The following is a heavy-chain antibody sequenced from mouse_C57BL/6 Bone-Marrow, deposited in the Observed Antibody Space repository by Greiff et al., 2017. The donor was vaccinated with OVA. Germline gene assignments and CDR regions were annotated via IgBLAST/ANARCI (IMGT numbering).Heavy chain of an antibody. V-gene: IGHV1-74*01. CDR1: GYTFTSYW. D-gene: IGHD1-1*01. J-gene: IGHJ2*01. CDR2: IHPSDSDT. Sequence: QVQLKQPGAELVKPGASVKVSCKASGYTFTSYWMHWVKQRPGQGLEWIGRIHPSDSDTNYNQKFKGKATLTVDKSSSTAYMQLSSLTSEYSAVYYCAMATTVVAKRGYFDYWGQGTTLTVSS. CDR3: AMATTVVAKRGYFDY.